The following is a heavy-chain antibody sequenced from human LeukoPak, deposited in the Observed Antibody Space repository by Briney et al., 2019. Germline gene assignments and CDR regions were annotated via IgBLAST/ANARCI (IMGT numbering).Heavy chain of an antibody. CDR1: GFTFSSYA. D-gene: IGHD1-26*01. J-gene: IGHJ4*02. V-gene: IGHV3-23*01. Sequence: GGSLRLSCAASGFTFSSYAMSWVRQAPGKGLEWVSAISGSGGSTYYADSVKGRFTISRDNSKNTLYLQMNSLRAEDTAVYYCAKDDQWELLRTQSDYGGQGTLVTVSS. CDR3: AKDDQWELLRTQSDY. CDR2: ISGSGGST.